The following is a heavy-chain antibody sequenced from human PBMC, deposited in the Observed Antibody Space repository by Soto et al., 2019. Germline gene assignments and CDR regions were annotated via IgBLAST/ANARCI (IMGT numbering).Heavy chain of an antibody. Sequence: GGSLRLPCVASGFIFSNAWMNWVRQAPGTALEWVGRVKSKTDGGTTDFAAPVKGRFAISRDDSKNMVYLEMNSLKTEDTAIYYCTTDSYMTNIIVRFDYWGHGTLVTVSS. CDR2: VKSKTDGGTT. J-gene: IGHJ4*01. CDR3: TTDSYMTNIIVRFDY. CDR1: GFIFSNAW. V-gene: IGHV3-15*07. D-gene: IGHD4-17*01.